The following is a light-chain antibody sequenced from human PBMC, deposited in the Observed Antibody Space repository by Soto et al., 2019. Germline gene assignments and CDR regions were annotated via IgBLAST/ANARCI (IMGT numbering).Light chain of an antibody. CDR1: QTINNR. CDR3: QQYDSFWTM. J-gene: IGKJ1*01. Sequence: DIQMTQSPSTLSASVGDRVTIPGRASQTINNRLAWYQQKPGKAPKLLIYDVSTLESGVPSRFSGSGSGTEFTLTISSLQPDDFATYYCQQYDSFWTMFGQGTKVDIK. V-gene: IGKV1-5*01. CDR2: DVS.